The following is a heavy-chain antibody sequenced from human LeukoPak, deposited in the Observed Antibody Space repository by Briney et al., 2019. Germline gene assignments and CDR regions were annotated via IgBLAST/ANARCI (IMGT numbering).Heavy chain of an antibody. V-gene: IGHV1-2*02. D-gene: IGHD3-22*01. Sequence: ASVKVSCKASGYTFTGYYMHWVRQAPGQGLEWMGWINPNSGGTNYAQKFQGRVTMTRDTSISTAYMELSRLRSDDTAVYYCARDRNNYYDSSGYYQYWGQGTLVTVSS. CDR3: ARDRNNYYDSSGYYQY. CDR2: INPNSGGT. CDR1: GYTFTGYY. J-gene: IGHJ4*02.